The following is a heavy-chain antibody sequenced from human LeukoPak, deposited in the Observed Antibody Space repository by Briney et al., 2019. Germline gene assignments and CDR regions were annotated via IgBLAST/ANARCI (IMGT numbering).Heavy chain of an antibody. J-gene: IGHJ4*02. D-gene: IGHD3-16*01. Sequence: GGSLRLSCAASGFTFSNYAMSWVRQAPGKGLEWVSAISGSGVSTYYADSVKGRFTISRDNAKNSLYLQMNSLRADDTAVYYCASGGGGMVIGDYWGQGTLVTVSS. CDR3: ASGGGGMVIGDY. V-gene: IGHV3-23*01. CDR2: ISGSGVST. CDR1: GFTFSNYA.